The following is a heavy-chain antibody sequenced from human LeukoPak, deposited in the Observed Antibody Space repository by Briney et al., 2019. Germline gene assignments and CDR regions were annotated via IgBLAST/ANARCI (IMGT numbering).Heavy chain of an antibody. D-gene: IGHD2-2*01. CDR1: GFTFSSYA. J-gene: IGHJ6*02. Sequence: QPGRSLRLSCAASGFTFSSYAMHWVRQAPGKGLEWVAVISYDGSNKYYADSVKGRFTISRDNSKNTLYLQMNSLRAEDTAVYYCARDLRYCSSTSCYYYYGMDVWGQGTTVTVSS. CDR3: ARDLRYCSSTSCYYYYGMDV. CDR2: ISYDGSNK. V-gene: IGHV3-30*04.